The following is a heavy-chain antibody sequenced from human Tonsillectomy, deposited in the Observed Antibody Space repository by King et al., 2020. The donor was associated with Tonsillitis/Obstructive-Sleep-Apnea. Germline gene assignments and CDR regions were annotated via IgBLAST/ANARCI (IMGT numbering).Heavy chain of an antibody. D-gene: IGHD3-16*02. Sequence: VQLVESGAEVKKPGASVKVSCKASGYTFTSYAISWVRQAPGQGLEWMGWISAYNGNTNYAEKLQDRVTMTTDTSTTTAYMELRSLGSDDTAVYYCAREGNYDYIWGSYRSDLWGQGTLVTVSS. CDR3: AREGNYDYIWGSYRSDL. CDR2: ISAYNGNT. V-gene: IGHV1-18*01. CDR1: GYTFTSYA. J-gene: IGHJ5*02.